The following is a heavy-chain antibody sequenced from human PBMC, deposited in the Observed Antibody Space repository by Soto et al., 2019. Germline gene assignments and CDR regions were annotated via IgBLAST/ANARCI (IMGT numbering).Heavy chain of an antibody. CDR3: ARDLAAAGTGWFDP. V-gene: IGHV1-69*08. J-gene: IGHJ5*02. Sequence: QVQLVQSGAEVKKPGSSVKVSCKASGGTFSSYTISWVRQAPGQGLEWMGCIIPFFGIANYAQNFQGRVTITADKSTSPAYMELSSLRSEDTAVYYCARDLAAAGTGWFDPWGQGTLVTVSS. CDR1: GGTFSSYT. D-gene: IGHD6-13*01. CDR2: IIPFFGIA.